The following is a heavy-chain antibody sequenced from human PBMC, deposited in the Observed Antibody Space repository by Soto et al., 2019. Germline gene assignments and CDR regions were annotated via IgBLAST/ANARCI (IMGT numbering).Heavy chain of an antibody. CDR1: GFTFSSYW. CDR3: ARDAVVPAATRLKYYYYGMDV. J-gene: IGHJ6*02. CDR2: IKQDGSEK. V-gene: IGHV3-7*04. D-gene: IGHD2-2*01. Sequence: EVQLVESGGGLVQPGGSLRLSCAASGFTFSSYWMSWVRQAPGKGLEWVANIKQDGSEKYYVDSVKGRFTISRDNAKNSLYLQMNSLRAEDTAVYYCARDAVVPAATRLKYYYYGMDVWGQGTTVTVSS.